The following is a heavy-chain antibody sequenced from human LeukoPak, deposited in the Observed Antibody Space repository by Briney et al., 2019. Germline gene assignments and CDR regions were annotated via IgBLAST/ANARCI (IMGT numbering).Heavy chain of an antibody. V-gene: IGHV4-34*01. J-gene: IGHJ5*02. CDR2: INHSGST. D-gene: IGHD2-2*01. CDR3: AREPSYCSSTSCLNWFDP. CDR1: GGSFSGYY. Sequence: SETLSLTCAVYGGSFSGYYWSWIRQPPGKGLEWIGEINHSGSTNHNPSLKSRVTISVDTSKNQFSLKLSSVTAAATAVYYCAREPSYCSSTSCLNWFDPWGQGTLVTVSS.